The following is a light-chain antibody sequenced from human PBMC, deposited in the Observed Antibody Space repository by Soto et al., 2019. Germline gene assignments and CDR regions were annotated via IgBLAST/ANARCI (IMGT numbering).Light chain of an antibody. J-gene: IGLJ1*01. V-gene: IGLV2-14*01. Sequence: QSVLTQPASVSGSPGQSITISCTGTSSDVGGYNYVSWYQQHPGKAPKLMIYEVSHRPSGVSNRFSGSKSGNTASLTISGLQTEDEADYYCSSYTGSSTLGFGTGTKLTVL. CDR1: SSDVGGYNY. CDR3: SSYTGSSTLG. CDR2: EVS.